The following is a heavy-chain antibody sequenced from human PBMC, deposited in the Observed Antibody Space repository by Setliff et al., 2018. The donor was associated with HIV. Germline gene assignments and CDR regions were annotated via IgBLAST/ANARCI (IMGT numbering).Heavy chain of an antibody. CDR1: GYTFTSYY. Sequence: GASVKVSCKASGYTFTSYYIHWVRQAPGQGLEWMGIINPSGGSTSYAQKFQGRVTMTRDTSTSTVYMELSSLRSEDTAVYYCASGLLIQLWFDYWGQGTLVTVSS. D-gene: IGHD5-18*01. CDR2: INPSGGST. V-gene: IGHV1-46*01. J-gene: IGHJ4*02. CDR3: ASGLLIQLWFDY.